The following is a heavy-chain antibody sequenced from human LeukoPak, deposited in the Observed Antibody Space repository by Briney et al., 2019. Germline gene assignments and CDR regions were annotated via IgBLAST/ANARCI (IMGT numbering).Heavy chain of an antibody. V-gene: IGHV1-24*01. CDR1: GYTHTELS. J-gene: IGHJ6*02. Sequence: ASVKESFKVSGYTHTELSMHWVRQPPGKGLEWMGGFDSEDGETIYAQKFKGRVTMTEDTSTDTAYMELSSLRSEDTAVYYCATRREVYGYYYYYYGMDVWGQGTTVTVSS. D-gene: IGHD5/OR15-5a*01. CDR3: ATRREVYGYYYYYYGMDV. CDR2: FDSEDGET.